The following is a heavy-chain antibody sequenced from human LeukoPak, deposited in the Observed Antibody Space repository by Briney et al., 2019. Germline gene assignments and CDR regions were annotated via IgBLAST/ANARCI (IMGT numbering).Heavy chain of an antibody. J-gene: IGHJ3*01. V-gene: IGHV1-18*01. D-gene: IGHD3-10*01. Sequence: ASVKVSCKAYGYTFISYGISWVRQAPGQGLEWMGWISAYKDNRNYAQKLQGRVTMTTDTSTSTAYMELRSLRSDDTAVYYCARGGGSGSYYKHSLQPLSKTPDSWFDPWGQGTMVTVSS. CDR3: ARGGGSGSYYKHSLQPLSKTPDSWFDP. CDR1: GYTFISYG. CDR2: ISAYKDNR.